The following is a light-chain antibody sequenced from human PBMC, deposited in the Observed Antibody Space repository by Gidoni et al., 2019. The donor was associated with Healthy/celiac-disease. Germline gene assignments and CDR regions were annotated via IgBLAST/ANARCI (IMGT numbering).Light chain of an antibody. Sequence: EIVMTQSPATLSVSPGERATLSCRASQSVSSNLAWYQQKPGQAPRLLIYGASTRATGIPARFSGSGSGTEFTLIISSLQSEDFAVYYCQQYNNWPQIFTFGPGTKVDIK. CDR2: GAS. CDR3: QQYNNWPQIFT. V-gene: IGKV3-15*01. CDR1: QSVSSN. J-gene: IGKJ3*01.